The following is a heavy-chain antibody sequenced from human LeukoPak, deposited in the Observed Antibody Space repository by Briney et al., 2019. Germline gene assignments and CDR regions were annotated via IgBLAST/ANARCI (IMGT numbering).Heavy chain of an antibody. Sequence: GESLRLSCAASGFSFTTYWMSWVRQAPGEGLEWVANIKQDGSEKYYVDSVKGRFTISRDNAKDSLYLQMNSLRAEDTAVYYCARDRDFDWLLSDLDYWGQGTLVTVSS. V-gene: IGHV3-7*01. CDR1: GFSFTTYW. CDR3: ARDRDFDWLLSDLDY. D-gene: IGHD3-9*01. J-gene: IGHJ4*02. CDR2: IKQDGSEK.